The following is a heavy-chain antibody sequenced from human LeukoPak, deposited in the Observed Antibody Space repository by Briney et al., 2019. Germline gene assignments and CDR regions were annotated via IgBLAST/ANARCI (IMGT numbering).Heavy chain of an antibody. CDR2: INPSGGST. CDR3: ARSGHIRLWDLPIPFDF. Sequence: GASVKVSCKASGYTFTNYYMHWVRQAPGQGLEWMGIINPSGGSTSYAQNFQGRLTLTRDTSASTVSMELSSLRSEDTAVYYCARSGHIRLWDLPIPFDFWGQGTLVTVSS. V-gene: IGHV1-46*01. D-gene: IGHD1-26*01. J-gene: IGHJ4*02. CDR1: GYTFTNYY.